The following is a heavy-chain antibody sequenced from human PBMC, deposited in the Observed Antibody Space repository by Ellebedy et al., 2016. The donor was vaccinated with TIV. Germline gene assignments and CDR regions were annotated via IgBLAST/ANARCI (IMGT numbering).Heavy chain of an antibody. CDR2: IRSKANSYAT. Sequence: GGSLRLXXAASGFTFSGSAMHWVRQASGKGLEWVGRIRSKANSYATAYAASVEGRFTISRDDSKNTAYLQMNSLKTEDTAVYYCTTDYVLRYFVGISTPVNYWGQGTLVTVSS. CDR1: GFTFSGSA. CDR3: TTDYVLRYFVGISTPVNY. D-gene: IGHD3-9*01. J-gene: IGHJ4*02. V-gene: IGHV3-73*01.